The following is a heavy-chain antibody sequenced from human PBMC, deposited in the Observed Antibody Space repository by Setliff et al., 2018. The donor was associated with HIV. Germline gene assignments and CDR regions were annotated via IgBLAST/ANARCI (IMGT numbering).Heavy chain of an antibody. CDR3: ATTIFGARTQLDY. J-gene: IGHJ4*02. Sequence: ASVKVSCKVSGHPLSDVSIYWVRQGHGRGLEWMGAIDPEDGKATYAQKFQGKVTMTEDRSTDTTYMELHSLGSEDTAVYYCATTIFGARTQLDYWGQGTLVTVSS. D-gene: IGHD3-3*01. CDR2: IDPEDGKA. CDR1: GHPLSDVS. V-gene: IGHV1-24*01.